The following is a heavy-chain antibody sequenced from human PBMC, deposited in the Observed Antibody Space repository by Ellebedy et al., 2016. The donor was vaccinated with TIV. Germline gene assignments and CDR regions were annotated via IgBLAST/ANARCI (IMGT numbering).Heavy chain of an antibody. CDR1: GFIFSSYW. CDR2: IHSDGTST. CDR3: AKPSGSWFDN. V-gene: IGHV3-74*01. D-gene: IGHD6-19*01. J-gene: IGHJ5*02. Sequence: GGSLRLSXAASGFIFSSYWMHWVRQVPGKGLVWVSRIHSDGTSTNYADSVKGRFTISRDNTKSTLYLQMNSLRVDDTALYYCAKPSGSWFDNWGQGTLVTVSS.